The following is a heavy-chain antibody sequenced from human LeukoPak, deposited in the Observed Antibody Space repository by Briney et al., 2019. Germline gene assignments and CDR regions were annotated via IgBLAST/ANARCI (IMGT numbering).Heavy chain of an antibody. CDR3: ATGNDAFDI. CDR1: GGSISSGGYY. CDR2: IYHSGST. D-gene: IGHD3-9*01. V-gene: IGHV4-30-2*01. J-gene: IGHJ3*02. Sequence: PSETLSLTCTVSGGSISSGGYYWSWIRRPPGKGLEWIGYIYHSGSTYYNPSLKSRVTISVDRSKNQFSLKLSSVTAADTAVYYCATGNDAFDIWGQGTMVTVSS.